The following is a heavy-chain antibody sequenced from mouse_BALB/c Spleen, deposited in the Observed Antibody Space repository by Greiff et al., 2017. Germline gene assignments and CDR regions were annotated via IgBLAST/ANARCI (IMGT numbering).Heavy chain of an antibody. CDR3: ARGYLYYAMDY. Sequence: QVQLQQSGAELMKPGASVKISCKATGYTFSSYWIEWVKQRPGHGLEWIGEILPGSGSTNYNEKFKGKATFTADTSSNTAYMQLSSLTSEDSAVYYCARGYLYYAMDYWGQGTSVTVSS. CDR2: ILPGSGST. CDR1: GYTFSSYW. V-gene: IGHV1-9*01. D-gene: IGHD5-1*01. J-gene: IGHJ4*01.